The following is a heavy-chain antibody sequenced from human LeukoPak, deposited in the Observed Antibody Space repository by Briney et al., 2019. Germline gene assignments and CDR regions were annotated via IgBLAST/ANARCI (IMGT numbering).Heavy chain of an antibody. CDR3: ARDPGDCSGGSCYGDY. CDR1: GFTVSSNY. Sequence: GGSLRLSCAASGFTVSSNYMSWVRQAPGKGLEWVSVIYSGGSTYYADYVKGRFTIPRDNSKNKLYLQMNSLRDEDTAVYYCARDPGDCSGGSCYGDYWGQGTLVTVSS. D-gene: IGHD2-15*01. J-gene: IGHJ4*02. CDR2: IYSGGST. V-gene: IGHV3-53*01.